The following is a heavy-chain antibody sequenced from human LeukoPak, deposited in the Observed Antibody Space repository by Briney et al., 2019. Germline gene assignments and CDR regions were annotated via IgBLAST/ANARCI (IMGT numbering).Heavy chain of an antibody. V-gene: IGHV3-48*01. D-gene: IGHD4-17*01. J-gene: IGHJ6*02. Sequence: GGSLRLSCAASGFSFSSYSMNWVRQAPGKGLEWVSYISSSSSTIYYADSVKGRFTISRDNSKNTLYLQMNSLRAEDTAVYYCAKDTPVTTGYYYYGMDVWGQGTTVTVSS. CDR1: GFSFSSYS. CDR3: AKDTPVTTGYYYYGMDV. CDR2: ISSSSSTI.